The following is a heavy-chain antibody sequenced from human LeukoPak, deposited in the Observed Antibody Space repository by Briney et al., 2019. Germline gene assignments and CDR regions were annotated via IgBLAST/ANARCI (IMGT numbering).Heavy chain of an antibody. D-gene: IGHD3-22*01. J-gene: IGHJ4*02. CDR1: GGSFSGYF. Sequence: SETLSLTCSVYGGSFSGYFWTYIRQPPGKGLEWIGEINHRGSTSYNPSLKSRVTISGDTSKNQFSLRLTSVTAADTAVYYCARGSIYYGDSSAYFDYWGQGSLVTVSS. CDR2: INHRGST. CDR3: ARGSIYYGDSSAYFDY. V-gene: IGHV4-34*01.